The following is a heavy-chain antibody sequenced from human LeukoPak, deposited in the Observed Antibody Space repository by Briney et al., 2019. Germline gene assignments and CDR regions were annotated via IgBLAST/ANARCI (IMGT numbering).Heavy chain of an antibody. CDR1: GFTFSSFW. D-gene: IGHD3-22*01. Sequence: GGSPRLSCTASGFTFSSFWMAWVRQAPGKGLEWVGNIKQDGSLQHYGDSVKGRFTISRDNAKNSLYLQMNNLRAEDTALYYCATSYDSSGCDWGQGTLVTVSS. J-gene: IGHJ4*02. V-gene: IGHV3-7*01. CDR2: IKQDGSLQ. CDR3: ATSYDSSGCD.